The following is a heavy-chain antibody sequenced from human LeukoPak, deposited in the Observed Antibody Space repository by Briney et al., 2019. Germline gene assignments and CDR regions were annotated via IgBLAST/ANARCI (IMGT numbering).Heavy chain of an antibody. D-gene: IGHD5-18*01. J-gene: IGHJ4*02. CDR3: ASLRGHSYGYDY. V-gene: IGHV3-30*04. CDR2: ISYDGSNK. Sequence: GGSLRLSCAASGFTFSSYAMHWVRQAPGKGLEWVAVISYDGSNKYYADSVKGRFTISRDNSKNTLYLQMNSLRAEDTAVYYCASLRGHSYGYDYWGQGTLVTVSS. CDR1: GFTFSSYA.